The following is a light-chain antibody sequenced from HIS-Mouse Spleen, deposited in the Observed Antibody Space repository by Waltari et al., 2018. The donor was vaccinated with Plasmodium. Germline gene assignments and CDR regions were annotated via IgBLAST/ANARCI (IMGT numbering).Light chain of an antibody. CDR2: EVS. CDR3: QAWDSSTAV. J-gene: IGLJ3*02. V-gene: IGLV2-8*01. Sequence: QSALTQPPSASGSPGQSVTISCTGTSSDVGGYNYVSGYQQHPGKAPKLMIYEVSKRPSGVPDRFSGSKSGNTASLTVSGLQAMDEADYYCQAWDSSTAVFGGGTKLTVL. CDR1: SSDVGGYNY.